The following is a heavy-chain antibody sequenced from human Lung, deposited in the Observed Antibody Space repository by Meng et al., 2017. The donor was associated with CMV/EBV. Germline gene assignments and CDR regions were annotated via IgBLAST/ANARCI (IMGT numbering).Heavy chain of an antibody. Sequence: GESLKISCEASGFSFSTYGMHWVRQAPGKGLQWVALISNDGSNEYYADSVVGRFTISRDNSRNTLYLQMNSLRTEDTAVYYCATVISSYSSTWEYNLYYAYYGMDDWGQGTTVTVSS. CDR3: ATVISSYSSTWEYNLYYAYYGMDD. CDR2: ISNDGSNE. J-gene: IGHJ6*02. D-gene: IGHD6-13*01. CDR1: GFSFSTYG. V-gene: IGHV3-30-3*01.